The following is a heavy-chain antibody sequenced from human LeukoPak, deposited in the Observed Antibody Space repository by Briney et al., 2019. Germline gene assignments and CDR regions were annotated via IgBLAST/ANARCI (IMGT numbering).Heavy chain of an antibody. CDR3: ARYYDILTGYSHPFDY. CDR1: GDTFSSSS. Sequence: ASVKASCKASGDTFSSSSFSWVRQAPGQGLEWMGWISAYNGNTNSVQKFQGRVTMTTDTSTSTAYMELRSLRSDDTAVYYCARYYDILTGYSHPFDYWGQGTLVTVSS. J-gene: IGHJ4*02. V-gene: IGHV1-18*01. CDR2: ISAYNGNT. D-gene: IGHD3-9*01.